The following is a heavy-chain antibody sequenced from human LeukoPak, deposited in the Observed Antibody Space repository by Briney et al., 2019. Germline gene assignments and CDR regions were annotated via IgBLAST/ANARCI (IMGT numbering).Heavy chain of an antibody. CDR1: GFTFSSYA. D-gene: IGHD1-26*01. Sequence: GGSLRLSCAASGFTFSSYAMSWVRQAPGKGLEWVSTISGSGGTTYYADSVKGRFTISRDNSKNTLYVQMNSLRAEDTAVYYCAKEGYSGSQFDYWGQGTLVTVSS. V-gene: IGHV3-23*01. J-gene: IGHJ4*02. CDR2: ISGSGGTT. CDR3: AKEGYSGSQFDY.